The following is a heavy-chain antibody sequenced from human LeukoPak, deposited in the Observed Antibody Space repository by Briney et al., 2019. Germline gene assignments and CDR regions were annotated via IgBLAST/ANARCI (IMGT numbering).Heavy chain of an antibody. CDR3: ARDHGADIVVVPAAFDY. CDR1: GGSISSSSYY. D-gene: IGHD2-2*01. V-gene: IGHV4-39*07. Sequence: SETLSLTCTVSGGSISSSSYYWGWIRQPPGKGLEWIGSIYYSGSTYYNPSLKSRVTISVDTSKNQFSLKLSPVTAADTAVYYCARDHGADIVVVPAAFDYWGQGTLVTVSS. J-gene: IGHJ4*02. CDR2: IYYSGST.